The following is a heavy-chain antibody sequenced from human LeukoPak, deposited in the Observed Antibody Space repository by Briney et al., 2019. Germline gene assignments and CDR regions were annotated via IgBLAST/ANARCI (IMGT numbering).Heavy chain of an antibody. V-gene: IGHV1-69*13. CDR3: ARDLPGYSYGFSPRPGITNDY. CDR1: GGTFSSYA. CDR2: IIPIFGTA. D-gene: IGHD5-18*01. Sequence: GASVKVSCKASGGTFSSYAISWVRQAPGQGLEWMGGIIPIFGTANYAQKFQGRVTITADESTSTAYMELSSLRSEDTAVYYCARDLPGYSYGFSPRPGITNDYWGQGTLVTVSS. J-gene: IGHJ4*02.